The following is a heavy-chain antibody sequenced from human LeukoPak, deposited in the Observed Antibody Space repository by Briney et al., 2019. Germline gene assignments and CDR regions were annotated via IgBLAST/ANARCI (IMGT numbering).Heavy chain of an antibody. J-gene: IGHJ4*02. CDR1: GGSISSYY. D-gene: IGHD6-25*01. CDR3: ARDARLHYYFDY. Sequence: SETLSLTCTVSGGSISSYYWSWIRQPAGKGLEWIGRLYTSGSTNYNPSLKSRVTMSIDTSKNQFSLKLSSVTAADTAVYYCARDARLHYYFDYWGQGTLVTVSS. CDR2: LYTSGST. V-gene: IGHV4-4*07.